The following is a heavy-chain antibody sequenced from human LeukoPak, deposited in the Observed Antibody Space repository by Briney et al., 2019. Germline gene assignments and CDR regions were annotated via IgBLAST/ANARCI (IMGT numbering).Heavy chain of an antibody. Sequence: RGSLRLSCAASGFTFSSYSMNWVRQAPGKGLEWVSYISSSSSTIYYADSVKGRFTISRDNAKNSLYLQMNSLRAEDTAVYYCARGMSSGRYAVDIWGQGTMVTVSS. CDR1: GFTFSSYS. CDR2: ISSSSSTI. D-gene: IGHD6-19*01. CDR3: ARGMSSGRYAVDI. V-gene: IGHV3-48*01. J-gene: IGHJ3*02.